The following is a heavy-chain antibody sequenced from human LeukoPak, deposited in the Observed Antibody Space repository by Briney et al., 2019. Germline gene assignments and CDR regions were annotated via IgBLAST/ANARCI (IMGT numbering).Heavy chain of an antibody. Sequence: GASVKVSCKASGYTFTNYYMHWVRQAPGQGLEWMGIINPSGGNTSYAQKFQGRVTMTRDTSTSTVYMELSSLRSEDTAVYYCARDVASSGYYWDWGQGTLVTVSS. V-gene: IGHV1-46*01. D-gene: IGHD3-22*01. CDR3: ARDVASSGYYWD. CDR2: INPSGGNT. CDR1: GYTFTNYY. J-gene: IGHJ4*02.